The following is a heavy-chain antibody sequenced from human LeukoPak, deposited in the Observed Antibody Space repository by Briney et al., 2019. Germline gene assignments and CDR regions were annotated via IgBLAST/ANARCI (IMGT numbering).Heavy chain of an antibody. CDR2: IYHSGST. Sequence: SETLSLTCAVSGGSISSGGYSWSWIRQPPGKGLEWIGYIYHSGSTYYNPSLKSRVTISVDRSKNQFSLKLSSVTAADTAVYYCARTTGYGGGIDWFDPWGQGTLVTVSS. V-gene: IGHV4-30-2*01. D-gene: IGHD5-12*01. CDR1: GGSISSGGYS. CDR3: ARTTGYGGGIDWFDP. J-gene: IGHJ5*02.